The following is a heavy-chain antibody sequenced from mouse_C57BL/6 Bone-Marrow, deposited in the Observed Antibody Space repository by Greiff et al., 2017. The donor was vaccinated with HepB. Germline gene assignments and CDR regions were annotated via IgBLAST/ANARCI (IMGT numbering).Heavy chain of an antibody. J-gene: IGHJ1*03. Sequence: EAKLVESGGGLVKPGGSLKLSCAASGFTFSSYAMSWVRQTPEKRLEWVATISDGGSYTYYPDNVKGRFTISRDNAKNNLYLQMSHLKSEDTAMYYCARSYYGRDWYFDVWGTGTTVTVSS. V-gene: IGHV5-4*03. CDR3: ARSYYGRDWYFDV. D-gene: IGHD1-1*01. CDR1: GFTFSSYA. CDR2: ISDGGSYT.